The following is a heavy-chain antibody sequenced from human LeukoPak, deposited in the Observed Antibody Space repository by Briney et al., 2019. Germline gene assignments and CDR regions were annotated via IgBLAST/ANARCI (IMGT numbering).Heavy chain of an antibody. CDR1: GFTFSNAW. CDR3: TTWMTTVTLGNY. Sequence: GGSLRLSCAASGFTFSNAWMSWVRQAPGKGLECVGRIKSNSDGGTTDYAAPVKGRFTISRDDSKNTLYLQMNSLKTEDTAVYYCTTWMTTVTLGNYWGQGTLVTVSS. CDR2: IKSNSDGGTT. J-gene: IGHJ4*02. V-gene: IGHV3-15*01. D-gene: IGHD4-17*01.